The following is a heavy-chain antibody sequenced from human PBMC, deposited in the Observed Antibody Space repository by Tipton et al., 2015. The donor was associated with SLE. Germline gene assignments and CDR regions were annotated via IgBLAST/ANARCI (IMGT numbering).Heavy chain of an antibody. CDR1: GGSINTGGYY. CDR3: ARGWDYDSWSGYADY. V-gene: IGHV4-39*07. J-gene: IGHJ4*02. D-gene: IGHD3-3*01. Sequence: TLSLTCKVSGGSINTGGYYWGWIRQPPGKGLEWIGTIYYSGTTYYNPSLKSRVTISVDTSKNQFSLKLSSVTAADTAVYYCARGWDYDSWSGYADYWGQGTLVTVSS. CDR2: IYYSGTT.